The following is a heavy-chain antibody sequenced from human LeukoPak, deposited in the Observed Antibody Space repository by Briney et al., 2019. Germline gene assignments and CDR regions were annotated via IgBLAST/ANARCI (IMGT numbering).Heavy chain of an antibody. J-gene: IGHJ5*02. CDR2: ISGSTGST. Sequence: GGSLRLSCAASGFTFSNYAMNWGRQAPGKGLEWVSLISGSTGSTYYADSVSGRFTISRDNSKDPLYLQLNSLSAEDTAISFCAKPISGGLAVSADWFDPWGQGTLVIVSS. CDR1: GFTFSNYA. CDR3: AKPISGGLAVSADWFDP. D-gene: IGHD6-19*01. V-gene: IGHV3-23*01.